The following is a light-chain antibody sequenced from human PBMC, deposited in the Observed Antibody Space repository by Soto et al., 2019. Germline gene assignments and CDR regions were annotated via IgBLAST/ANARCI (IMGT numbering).Light chain of an antibody. Sequence: DIQMTQSPSSLSASVGDRVTMTCRASQTIRNYLNWYQQKPGKAPKLLIYAASSFQGGVPSRFSGTGSGTDFTLTISSLQVDDFATYFCQQTYSTPLNFGGGTRVAIK. J-gene: IGKJ4*01. CDR1: QTIRNY. CDR2: AAS. CDR3: QQTYSTPLN. V-gene: IGKV1-39*01.